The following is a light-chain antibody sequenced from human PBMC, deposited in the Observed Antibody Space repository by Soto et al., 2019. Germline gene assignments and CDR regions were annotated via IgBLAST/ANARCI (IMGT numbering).Light chain of an antibody. Sequence: DIPMTQSPSSLSSDVGDRVTITCQASQAISNYLNWIQQRPGRAPKLLISDASDLEAGVPSMFSGSGSGTDFTLTISSLHTEDFATCYCQQFFDFPFTLGRGTSLETK. CDR2: DAS. V-gene: IGKV1-33*01. CDR3: QQFFDFPFT. CDR1: QAISNY. J-gene: IGKJ2*01.